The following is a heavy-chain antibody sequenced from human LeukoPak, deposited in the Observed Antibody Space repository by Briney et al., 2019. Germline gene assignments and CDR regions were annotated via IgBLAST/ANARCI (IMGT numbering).Heavy chain of an antibody. J-gene: IGHJ4*02. Sequence: GRCLRLSCAASGFTFSSYGMHWVRQAPGKGLEWVAVISYDGSNKYYADSVKGRFTIPRDNSKNTLYLQMNSLRAEDTAVYYCAKEYDSSGYPGIGFDYWGQGTLVTVSS. CDR2: ISYDGSNK. D-gene: IGHD3-22*01. V-gene: IGHV3-30*18. CDR1: GFTFSSYG. CDR3: AKEYDSSGYPGIGFDY.